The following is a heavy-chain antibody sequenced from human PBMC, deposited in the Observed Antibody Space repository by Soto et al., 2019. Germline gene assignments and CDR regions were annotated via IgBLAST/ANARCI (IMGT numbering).Heavy chain of an antibody. D-gene: IGHD4-17*01. CDR2: MDPSDSYT. CDR3: SRHGGDYGDQVYYYYGMDV. V-gene: IGHV5-10-1*01. CDR1: GYSFTSYW. Sequence: PGESLKISCKGSGYSFTSYWISWVRQMPGKGLEWMGRMDPSDSYTNYSPSFQGHVTISADKAISTAYLQWSSLKASDTAMSYCSRHGGDYGDQVYYYYGMDVWGQGTTVTVSS. J-gene: IGHJ6*02.